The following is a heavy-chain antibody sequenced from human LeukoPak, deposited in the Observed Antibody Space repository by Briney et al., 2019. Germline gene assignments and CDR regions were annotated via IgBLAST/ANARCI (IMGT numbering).Heavy chain of an antibody. D-gene: IGHD3-10*01. CDR2: ISAYNGNT. CDR1: GYTFTSYG. V-gene: IGHV1-18*01. Sequence: ASVKVSCKASGYTFTSYGISWVRQAPGQGLEWMGWISAYNGNTNYAQKLQGRVTMTTDTSTSTAYMELRSLRAEDTAVYYCAKEVRLWEIDYWGQGTLVTVSS. J-gene: IGHJ4*02. CDR3: AKEVRLWEIDY.